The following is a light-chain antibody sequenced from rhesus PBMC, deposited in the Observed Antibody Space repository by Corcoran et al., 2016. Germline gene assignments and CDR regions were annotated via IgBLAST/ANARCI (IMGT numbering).Light chain of an antibody. J-gene: IGKJ3*01. CDR3: QHNYGTPFT. CDR2: KAS. Sequence: DIQMTQSPSSLSASVGDRVTITCRTSENVNNYLNWYQQKPGKAPKLLIYKASTLQSGVPSRFSGSGSGTDYTFTLSSLQSEDVATYYCQHNYGTPFTFGPGTKLDIK. V-gene: IGKV1-74*01. CDR1: ENVNNY.